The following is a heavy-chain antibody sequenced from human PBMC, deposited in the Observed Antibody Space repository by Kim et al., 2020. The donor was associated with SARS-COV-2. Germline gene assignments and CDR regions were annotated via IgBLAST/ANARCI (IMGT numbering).Heavy chain of an antibody. D-gene: IGHD2-8*01. J-gene: IGHJ4*02. CDR1: GGSITSSSYY. V-gene: IGHV4-39*01. CDR3: ARHRWGVFDY. CDR2: MYYGGST. Sequence: SETLSLTCTVSGGSITSSSYYWGWIRQPPGKGLEWIGSMYYGGSTYYNPSLRSRVIVFVDTSKNQFSLKVSSVTAADTSVYYCARHRWGVFDYWGQGTLVSVSS.